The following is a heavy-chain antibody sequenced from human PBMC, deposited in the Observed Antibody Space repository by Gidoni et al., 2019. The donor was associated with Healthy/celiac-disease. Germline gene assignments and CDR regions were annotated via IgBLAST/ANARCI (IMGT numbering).Heavy chain of an antibody. V-gene: IGHV4-31*03. J-gene: IGHJ4*02. CDR3: ARDLEVLSGDSSGYFDY. CDR2: IYYSGST. D-gene: IGHD3-22*01. Sequence: QVQLQESGPRLVKPSQTLSPTCTVTGGSRSSGCYYWSWIRQHPVKGLEWIGDIYYSGSTYYNPSLKSRVTISVDTSKNQFSLKLSSVTAADTAVYYWARDLEVLSGDSSGYFDYWGQGTLVTVSS. CDR1: GGSRSSGCYY.